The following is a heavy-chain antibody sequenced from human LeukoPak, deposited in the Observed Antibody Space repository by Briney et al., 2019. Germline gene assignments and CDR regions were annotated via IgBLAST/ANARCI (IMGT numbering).Heavy chain of an antibody. D-gene: IGHD3/OR15-3a*01. V-gene: IGHV4-4*07. CDR2: ISTSLTT. J-gene: IGHJ4*02. CDR3: ARFGTGDPEVFDY. CDR1: GVSTSSGY. Sequence: SETLPLTCTVSGVSTSSGYWSWIRQPAGKGLEWLGRISTSLTTYYNPSLKSRVTMSLDTSENQFSLKMNSVTAADTAVYFCARFGTGDPEVFDYWGQGTLVTVSS.